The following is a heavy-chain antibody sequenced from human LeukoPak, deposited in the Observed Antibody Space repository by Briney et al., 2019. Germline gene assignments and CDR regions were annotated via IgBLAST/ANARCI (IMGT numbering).Heavy chain of an antibody. Sequence: PSETLSLTCAVYSGSFSGYYWSWIRQPPGKGLEWIGEINHSGSTNYNPSLKSRVTISVDTSKNQFSLKLSSVTAADTAVYYCARGSGKWELRNYFDYWGQGTLVTVSS. D-gene: IGHD1-26*01. CDR3: ARGSGKWELRNYFDY. J-gene: IGHJ4*02. CDR1: SGSFSGYY. V-gene: IGHV4-34*01. CDR2: INHSGST.